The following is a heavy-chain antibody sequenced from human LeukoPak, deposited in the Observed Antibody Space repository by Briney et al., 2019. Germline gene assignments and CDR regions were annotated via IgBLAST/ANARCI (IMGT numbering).Heavy chain of an antibody. CDR2: IIPIFGTA. V-gene: IGHV1-69*13. J-gene: IGHJ3*02. CDR1: GGTFSSYA. Sequence: SVKVSCKASGGTFSSYAIGWVRQAPGQGLEWMGGIIPIFGTANYAQKFQGRVTITADESTSTAYMELSSLRSEDTAVYYCARCFDMGTDAFDIWGQGTMVTVSS. D-gene: IGHD5-18*01. CDR3: ARCFDMGTDAFDI.